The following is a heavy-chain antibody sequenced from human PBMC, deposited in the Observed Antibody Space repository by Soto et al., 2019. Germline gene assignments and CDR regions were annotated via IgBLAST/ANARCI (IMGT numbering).Heavy chain of an antibody. J-gene: IGHJ4*02. CDR1: GYTFTSYY. CDR2: INPSGGST. V-gene: IGHV1-46*01. CDR3: ARATRRGYSYGIAQWYYYGSGSLNY. D-gene: IGHD3-10*01. Sequence: QVQLVQSGAEVKKPGASVKVSCKASGYTFTSYYMHWVRQAPGQGLEWMGIINPSGGSTSYAQKFQGRVTMTRDTSTSTVYMELSSLRSEDTAVYYCARATRRGYSYGIAQWYYYGSGSLNYWGQGTLVTVSS.